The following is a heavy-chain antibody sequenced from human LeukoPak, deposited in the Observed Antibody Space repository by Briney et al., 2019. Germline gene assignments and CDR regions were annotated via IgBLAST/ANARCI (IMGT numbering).Heavy chain of an antibody. D-gene: IGHD3-3*01. CDR3: ARDRPYYDLWSGREGAFDI. CDR1: GYTFTGYY. V-gene: IGHV1-2*02. Sequence: ASVKVSCKASGYTFTGYYMHWVRQAPGQGLEWMGWINPNSGSTNYAQQFQGRVTMTRATSISTAYMQLSRLGSYDTAAYYCARDRPYYDLWSGREGAFDIWGQGTMVTVSS. CDR2: INPNSGST. J-gene: IGHJ3*02.